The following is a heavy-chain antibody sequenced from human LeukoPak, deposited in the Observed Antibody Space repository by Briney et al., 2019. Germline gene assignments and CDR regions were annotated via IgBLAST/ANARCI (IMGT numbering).Heavy chain of an antibody. V-gene: IGHV4-59*12. D-gene: IGHD6-6*01. CDR3: ARDSELVHFDY. Sequence: SETLSLTCTVSGGSISSYYWSWIRQPPGKGLEWIGYIYYSGSTNYNPSLKSRVTISVDTSKNQFSLKLSSVTAADTAVYYCARDSELVHFDYWGQGTLVTVSS. J-gene: IGHJ4*02. CDR1: GGSISSYY. CDR2: IYYSGST.